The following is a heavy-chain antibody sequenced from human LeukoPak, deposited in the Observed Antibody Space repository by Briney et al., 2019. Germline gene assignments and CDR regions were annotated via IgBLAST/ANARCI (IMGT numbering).Heavy chain of an antibody. D-gene: IGHD5-12*01. CDR2: IYYSGST. V-gene: IGHV4-59*01. J-gene: IGHJ4*02. Sequence: SETLSLTCTVSGGSISSYYWSWLRQPPGQGLEWIGYIYYSGSTNYNPSLKSRVTISVDTSKNQFSLKLSSATAADTAVYYCARVSGYDWESFYDYWGQGTLVTVSS. CDR3: ARVSGYDWESFYDY. CDR1: GGSISSYY.